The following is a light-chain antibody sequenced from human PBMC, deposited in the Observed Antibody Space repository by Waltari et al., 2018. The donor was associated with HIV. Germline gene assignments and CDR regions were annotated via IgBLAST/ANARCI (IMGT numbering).Light chain of an antibody. CDR2: DVS. J-gene: IGLJ2*01. CDR1: SSAVGGYNY. V-gene: IGLV2-14*03. CDR3: SSYTSSNTLVV. Sequence: QSALPQPASVSGSPGQSRTISCTGTSSAVGGYNYVSWCQHHPGKAPKLMIYDVSNRPSGVSNRFSGSKSGNTASLTISGLQADDEADYYCSSYTSSNTLVVFGGGTKLTVL.